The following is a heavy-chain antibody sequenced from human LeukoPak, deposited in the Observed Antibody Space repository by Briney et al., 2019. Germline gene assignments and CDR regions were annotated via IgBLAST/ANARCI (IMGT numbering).Heavy chain of an antibody. D-gene: IGHD6-13*01. Sequence: ASETLSLTCALYVGSFSGYYWSCIRQPPGKGLEWVGEINNRGSTNYNTPLKRRVTIPVDMSKNQFSLKLSSVTAEDTAVYYCAAALKYSSSGISVGYWGQGTLVTVSS. CDR3: AAALKYSSSGISVGY. V-gene: IGHV4-34*01. J-gene: IGHJ4*02. CDR2: INNRGST. CDR1: VGSFSGYY.